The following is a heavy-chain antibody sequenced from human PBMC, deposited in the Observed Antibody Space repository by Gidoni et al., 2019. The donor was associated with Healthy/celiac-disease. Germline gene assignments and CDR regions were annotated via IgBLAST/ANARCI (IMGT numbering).Heavy chain of an antibody. D-gene: IGHD3-3*01. Sequence: EVQLLESGGGLVESGGSVRLSCAASGSTFSSYAMSWVRQAPGEGLEWVSAISGSGGSTYYADSVKGRFTIARDNSKNTLYLQMNSLRAEDTAVYYCALLLPIDLWSGYSHYWGQGTLVTVSS. CDR3: ALLLPIDLWSGYSHY. J-gene: IGHJ4*02. CDR2: ISGSGGST. CDR1: GSTFSSYA. V-gene: IGHV3-23*01.